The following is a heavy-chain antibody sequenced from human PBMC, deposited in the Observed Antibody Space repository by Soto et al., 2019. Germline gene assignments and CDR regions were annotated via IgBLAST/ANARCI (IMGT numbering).Heavy chain of an antibody. Sequence: GASVKVSCKASGYTFTSYAMHWVRQAPGQRLEWMGWINAGNGNTKYSQKFQGRVTITGDTSASTAHMELSSLRSEDTAVYYCARGAVGDGFDIWGQGTTVTVSS. CDR2: INAGNGNT. V-gene: IGHV1-3*01. J-gene: IGHJ3*02. D-gene: IGHD1-26*01. CDR3: ARGAVGDGFDI. CDR1: GYTFTSYA.